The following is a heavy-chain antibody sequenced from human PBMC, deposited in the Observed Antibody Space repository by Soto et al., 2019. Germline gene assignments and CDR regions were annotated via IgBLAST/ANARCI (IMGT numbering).Heavy chain of an antibody. J-gene: IGHJ6*02. CDR3: ARGGNDFWSGHYYYYGMDV. CDR2: ISAYNGNT. CDR1: RFTFTTFG. V-gene: IGHV1-18*01. Sequence: ASGTGSCKASRFTFTTFGLAWVGPAPRQGLGWMGWISAYNGNTTHAQKLQGRVTMTTDTSTSTAYMELRSLRSDDTAVYYCARGGNDFWSGHYYYYGMDVWGQGTTVTVSS. D-gene: IGHD3-3*01.